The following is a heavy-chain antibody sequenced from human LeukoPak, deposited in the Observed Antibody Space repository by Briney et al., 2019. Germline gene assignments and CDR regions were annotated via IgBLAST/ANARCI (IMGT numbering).Heavy chain of an antibody. CDR2: IYYSGST. V-gene: IGHV4-30-4*01. J-gene: IGHJ3*02. Sequence: PSQTLSLTCTVSGGSISIGDYYWSWIRQPPGKGLEWIGYIYYSGSTYYHPSLTSRVTISVDTSKNQFSLKLSSVTAADTAVYYCARGGYGDYWSDAFDIWGQGTMVTVSS. CDR1: GGSISIGDYY. D-gene: IGHD4-17*01. CDR3: ARGGYGDYWSDAFDI.